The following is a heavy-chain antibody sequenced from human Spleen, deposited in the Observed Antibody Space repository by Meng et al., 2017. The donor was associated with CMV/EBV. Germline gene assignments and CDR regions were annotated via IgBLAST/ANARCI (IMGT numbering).Heavy chain of an antibody. CDR2: ISGSGGST. J-gene: IGHJ3*02. CDR1: GFTFSSYA. V-gene: IGHV3-23*01. Sequence: GESLKISCAASGFTFSSYAMSWVRQAPGKGLEWVSAISGSGGSTYYADSVKGRFTISRDNSKNTLYLQMNSLRAEDTAVYYCAKELFRSSSSYPRTFDIWGQGTMVTVSS. D-gene: IGHD6-13*01. CDR3: AKELFRSSSSYPRTFDI.